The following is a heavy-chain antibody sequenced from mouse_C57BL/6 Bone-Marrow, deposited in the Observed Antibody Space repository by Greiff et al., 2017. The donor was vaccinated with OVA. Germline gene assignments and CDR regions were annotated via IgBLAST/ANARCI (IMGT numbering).Heavy chain of an antibody. CDR1: GFTFSDFY. Sequence: EVKVVESGGGLVQSGRSLRLSCATSGFTFSDFYMEWVRQAPGKGLEWIAASRNKANDYTTEYSASVKGRFIVSRDTSQSILYLQMNALRAEETAIYYCARDAITTRYFDVWGTGTTVTVSS. CDR2: SRNKANDYTT. CDR3: ARDAITTRYFDV. D-gene: IGHD2-4*01. J-gene: IGHJ1*03. V-gene: IGHV7-1*01.